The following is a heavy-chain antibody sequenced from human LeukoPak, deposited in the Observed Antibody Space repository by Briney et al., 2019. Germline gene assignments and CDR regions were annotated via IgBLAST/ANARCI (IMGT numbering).Heavy chain of an antibody. CDR2: IKQDGSEK. CDR3: ARDPRYSYGNDY. D-gene: IGHD5-18*01. CDR1: GFTFSSYW. Sequence: GGPLRLSCAASGFTFSSYWMSWVRQAPGKGLEWVAHIKQDGSEKYYVDSVKGRFTISRDNAKNSLYLQMNSLRAEDTAIYYCARDPRYSYGNDYWGQGTLVTVSS. J-gene: IGHJ4*02. V-gene: IGHV3-7*01.